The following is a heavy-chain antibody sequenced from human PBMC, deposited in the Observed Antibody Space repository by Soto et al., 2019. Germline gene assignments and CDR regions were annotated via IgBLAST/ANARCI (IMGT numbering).Heavy chain of an antibody. V-gene: IGHV4-39*01. CDR3: ARQRGSITMVRYGMDV. D-gene: IGHD3-10*01. J-gene: IGHJ6*02. CDR1: GVSISSSSYY. CDR2: IYYSGST. Sequence: SDTLSLTCTVSGVSISSSSYYWGWIRQPPGKGLEWIGSIYYSGSTYYNPSLKSRVTISVNTSKNQFSLKLSSVTAADTAVYYCARQRGSITMVRYGMDVWGQGTTVT.